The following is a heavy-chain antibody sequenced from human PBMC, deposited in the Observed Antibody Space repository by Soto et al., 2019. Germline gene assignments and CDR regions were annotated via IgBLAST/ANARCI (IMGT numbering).Heavy chain of an antibody. D-gene: IGHD1-26*01. CDR2: IIPIFGTA. J-gene: IGHJ4*02. Sequence: ASVKVSCKASGGTFSSYAISWVRQAPGQGLEWMGGIIPIFGTANYAQKFQGRVTITADKSTSTAYMELSSLRSEDTAVYYCAKAKESGSYYAWDFDYWGQGTLVTVSS. CDR1: GGTFSSYA. V-gene: IGHV1-69*06. CDR3: AKAKESGSYYAWDFDY.